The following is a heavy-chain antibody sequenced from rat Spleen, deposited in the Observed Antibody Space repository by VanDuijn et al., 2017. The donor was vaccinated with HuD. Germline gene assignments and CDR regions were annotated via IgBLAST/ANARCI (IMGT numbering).Heavy chain of an antibody. CDR2: ISPSGGST. V-gene: IGHV5-25*01. CDR1: GFTFSDYA. CDR3: ARKGYYSGNWFAY. D-gene: IGHD1-1*01. Sequence: EVQLVESGGGLVQPGRSMKLSCAASGFTFSDYAMAWVRQAPKKGLEWVASISPSGGSTYYRDSVKGRFTISRDNAKSTLYLQMDSLRSEDTATYYCARKGYYSGNWFAYWGQGTLVTVSS. J-gene: IGHJ3*01.